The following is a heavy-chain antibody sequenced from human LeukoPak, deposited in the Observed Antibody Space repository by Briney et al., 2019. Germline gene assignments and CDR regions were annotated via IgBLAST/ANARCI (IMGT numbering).Heavy chain of an antibody. Sequence: ASVKVSCKASGYTFTSYDIKWVRQATGQGLEWMGWMNPNSGNTGYAQKFQGRVTITRNTSISTAYMELSSLRSEDTAVYYCARSGAAAGFGFDYWGQGTLVTVSS. D-gene: IGHD6-13*01. CDR3: ARSGAAAGFGFDY. CDR2: MNPNSGNT. CDR1: GYTFTSYD. V-gene: IGHV1-8*03. J-gene: IGHJ4*02.